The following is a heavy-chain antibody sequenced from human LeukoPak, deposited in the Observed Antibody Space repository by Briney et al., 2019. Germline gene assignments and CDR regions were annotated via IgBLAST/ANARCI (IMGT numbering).Heavy chain of an antibody. CDR1: GFTFSSYA. CDR3: APEGGSSYDY. J-gene: IGHJ4*02. Sequence: GGSLRLSCAASGFTFSSYAMSWVRQAPGKGLEWVSAISGSGGSTYYADSVKGRFTISRDNSKNTLYLQMNSLRAEDTALYFCAPEGGSSYDYWGQGTLVTVSS. CDR2: ISGSGGST. D-gene: IGHD5-18*01. V-gene: IGHV3-23*01.